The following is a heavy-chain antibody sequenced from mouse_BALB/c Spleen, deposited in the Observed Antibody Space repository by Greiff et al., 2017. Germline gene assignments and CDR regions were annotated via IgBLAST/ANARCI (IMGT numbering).Heavy chain of an antibody. CDR2: INPSTGYT. Sequence: QVQLQQSGAELAKPGASVKMSCKASGYTFTSYWMHWVKQRPGQGLEWIGYINPSTGYTEYNQKFKDKATLTADKSSSTAYMQLSSLTSEDSAVYYCACKEAVYYGYGGFAYWGQGTLVTVSA. J-gene: IGHJ3*01. D-gene: IGHD1-2*01. V-gene: IGHV1-7*01. CDR1: GYTFTSYW. CDR3: ACKEAVYYGYGGFAY.